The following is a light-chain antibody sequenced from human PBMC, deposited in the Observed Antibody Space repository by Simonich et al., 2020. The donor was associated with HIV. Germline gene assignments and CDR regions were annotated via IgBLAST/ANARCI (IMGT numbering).Light chain of an antibody. CDR3: QQRSNWPLT. CDR1: QSVSRY. J-gene: IGKJ4*01. V-gene: IGKV3-11*01. CDR2: DAS. Sequence: EVVLTQSPATLSLSPGERATLSCRASQSVSRYLAWYQHKPGQAPRLLIYDASNGATGIPARFSGSGSGTDFTLTISSLEPEDFAVYYCQQRSNWPLTFGGGTKVEIK.